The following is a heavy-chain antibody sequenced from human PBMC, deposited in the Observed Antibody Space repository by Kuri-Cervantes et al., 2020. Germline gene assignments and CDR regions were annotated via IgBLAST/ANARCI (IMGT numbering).Heavy chain of an antibody. CDR1: GFTFSSYT. Sequence: GESLKISCAASGFTFSSYTMNWVRQAPGKGLEWVSSISSSIRYIYYADSVKGRFTISRDNAKNSLYLQMNSLRAEDTAVYYCARDAPREGPWGQGTLVTVSS. J-gene: IGHJ5*02. V-gene: IGHV3-21*03. CDR2: ISSSIRYI. CDR3: ARDAPREGP.